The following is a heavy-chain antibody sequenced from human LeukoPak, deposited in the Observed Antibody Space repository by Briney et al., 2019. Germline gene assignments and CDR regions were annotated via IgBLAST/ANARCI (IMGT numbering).Heavy chain of an antibody. CDR2: INHSGNT. D-gene: IGHD3-10*01. J-gene: IGHJ4*02. CDR1: GGSFSGYY. CDR3: GVSGSYSSSDYFDY. V-gene: IGHV4-34*03. Sequence: SETLSLTCAVYGGSFSGYYWSGIRQAPGKGLEWIGEINHSGNTNFNTSLKSRVTISLDQSKDQFSLKLSPVTAAGTALFYRGVSGSYSSSDYFDYWGQGTLVTVSS.